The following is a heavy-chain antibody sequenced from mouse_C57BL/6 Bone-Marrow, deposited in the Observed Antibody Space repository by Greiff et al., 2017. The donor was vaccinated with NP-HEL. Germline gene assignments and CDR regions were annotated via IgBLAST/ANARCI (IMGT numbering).Heavy chain of an antibody. CDR2: ISDGGSYT. D-gene: IGHD4-1*01. CDR1: GFTFSSYA. J-gene: IGHJ3*01. CDR3: ARETGKRTWFAY. V-gene: IGHV5-4*01. Sequence: EVQGVESGGGLVKPGGSLKLSCAASGFTFSSYAMSWVRQTPEKRLEWVATISDGGSYTYYPDNVKGRFSISRDNAKNNLYLQMSHLKSEDTAMYYCARETGKRTWFAYWGQGTLVTVSA.